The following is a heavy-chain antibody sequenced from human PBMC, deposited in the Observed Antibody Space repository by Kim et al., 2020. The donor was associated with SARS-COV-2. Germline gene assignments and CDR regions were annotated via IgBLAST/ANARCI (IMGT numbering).Heavy chain of an antibody. J-gene: IGHJ5*02. CDR3: ARAMVATRWFDP. V-gene: IGHV4-59*01. D-gene: IGHD5-12*01. Sequence: NDNPPLKSRVTLSVNTSKKQFSRKLSSVTAADTAVYYCARAMVATRWFDPWGQGTLVTVSS.